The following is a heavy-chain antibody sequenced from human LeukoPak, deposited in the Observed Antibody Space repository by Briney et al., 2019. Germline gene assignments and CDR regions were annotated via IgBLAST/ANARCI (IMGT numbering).Heavy chain of an antibody. Sequence: SETLSLTCTVSGGSISSSSYYWGWIRQPPGKGLEWIGSIYYSGSTYYNPSLKSRVTISVDTSKNQFSLKLSSVTTADTAVYYCARDRYYYDSSGYYSFVYWGQGTLVTVSS. J-gene: IGHJ4*02. D-gene: IGHD3-22*01. CDR1: GGSISSSSYY. CDR3: ARDRYYYDSSGYYSFVY. CDR2: IYYSGST. V-gene: IGHV4-39*07.